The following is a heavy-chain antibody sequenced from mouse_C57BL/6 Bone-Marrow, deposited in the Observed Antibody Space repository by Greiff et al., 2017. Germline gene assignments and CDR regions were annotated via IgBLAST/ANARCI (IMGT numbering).Heavy chain of an antibody. CDR3: ARAGYYGSSPYAMDY. CDR1: GYTFTSYD. Sequence: VKVVESGPELVKPGASVKLSCKASGYTFTSYDINWVKQRPGQGLEWIGWIYPRDGSTKYNEKFKGKATLTVDTSSSTAYMELHSLTSEDSAVYFCARAGYYGSSPYAMDYWGQGTSVTVSS. CDR2: IYPRDGST. D-gene: IGHD1-1*01. V-gene: IGHV1-85*01. J-gene: IGHJ4*01.